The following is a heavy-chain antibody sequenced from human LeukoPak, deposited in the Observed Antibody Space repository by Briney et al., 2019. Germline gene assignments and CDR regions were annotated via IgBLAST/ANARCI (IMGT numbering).Heavy chain of an antibody. CDR3: ARFGYYDSSGYYYAGFVDY. Sequence: TSETLSLTCTVSGGSISSSSYYWGWIRQPPGKGLEWIGSIYYSGSTYYNPSLKSRVTISVDTSKNQFSLKLSSVTAADTAVYYCARFGYYDSSGYYYAGFVDYWGQGTLVTVSS. J-gene: IGHJ4*02. CDR2: IYYSGST. V-gene: IGHV4-39*07. D-gene: IGHD3-22*01. CDR1: GGSISSSSYY.